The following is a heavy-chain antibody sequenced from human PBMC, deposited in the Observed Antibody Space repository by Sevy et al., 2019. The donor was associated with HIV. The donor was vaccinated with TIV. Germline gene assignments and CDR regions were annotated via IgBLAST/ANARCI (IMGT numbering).Heavy chain of an antibody. CDR1: GFTFSDYY. D-gene: IGHD2-21*01. CDR2: IKQDGSQK. CDR3: ARELWPGDY. J-gene: IGHJ4*02. V-gene: IGHV3-7*01. Sequence: GGFLRLSCAASGFTFSDYYMGWVRQAPGKGLEWVANIKQDGSQKNYVDSVKGRFTIFRDNAKNSLYLQMNRLRVDDTAVYYCARELWPGDYWGQGTLVTVSS.